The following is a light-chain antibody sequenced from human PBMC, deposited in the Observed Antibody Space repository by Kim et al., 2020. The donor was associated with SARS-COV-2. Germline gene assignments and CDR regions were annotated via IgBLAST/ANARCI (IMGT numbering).Light chain of an antibody. CDR3: QSYDSNNHVV. CDR1: SGSIASNY. V-gene: IGLV6-57*04. Sequence: NFMLTQPHSVSESPGKTVTISCTPSSGSIASNYVQWYQQRPGSAPTTVIYEDKLRPSGVPDRFSGSIGSSSNSASLTISGLRTEDEADYYCQSYDSNNHVVFGGGTQLTVL. CDR2: EDK. J-gene: IGLJ2*01.